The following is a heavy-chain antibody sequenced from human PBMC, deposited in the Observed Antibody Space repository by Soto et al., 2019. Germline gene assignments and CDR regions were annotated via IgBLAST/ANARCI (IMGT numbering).Heavy chain of an antibody. V-gene: IGHV1-46*01. D-gene: IGHD3-3*01. CDR2: IKPSGGST. Sequence: GASVKVSCQASGWTVTRDYMHLLRQAPGQGLEWMGIIKPSGGSTSYEQKCQGRVTLTRDTSTSTVYRERSSLRSEDTAVYYCAREIEPSFYDFWSGYQLYNYYGRSVRAQGTTVTGSS. CDR3: AREIEPSFYDFWSGYQLYNYYGRSV. J-gene: IGHJ6*02. CDR1: GWTVTRDY.